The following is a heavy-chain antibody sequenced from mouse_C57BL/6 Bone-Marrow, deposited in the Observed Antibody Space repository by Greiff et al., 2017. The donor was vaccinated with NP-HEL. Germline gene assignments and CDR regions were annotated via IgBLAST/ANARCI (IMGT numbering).Heavy chain of an antibody. CDR2: IHPNSGST. V-gene: IGHV1-64*01. J-gene: IGHJ4*01. CDR3: AIASLLRFAMDY. CDR1: GYTFTSYW. D-gene: IGHD1-2*01. Sequence: QVQLKQPGAELVKPGASVKLSCKASGYTFTSYWMHWVKQRPGQGLEWIGMIHPNSGSTNYNEKFKSKATLTVDKSSSTAYMQLSSLTSEDSAVYYCAIASLLRFAMDYWGQGTSVTVSS.